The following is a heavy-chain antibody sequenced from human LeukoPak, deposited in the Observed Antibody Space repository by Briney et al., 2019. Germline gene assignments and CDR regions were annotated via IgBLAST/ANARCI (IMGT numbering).Heavy chain of an antibody. Sequence: SETLSLTCAVYGGSFSGYYWSWIRQPPGKGLEWIGDINHSGSTNYNPSLKSRVTISVDTSKNQFSLQLSSVTAADPAVYFCARGQRGRFGYWGEGTLVTVSS. CDR3: ARGQRGRFGY. V-gene: IGHV4-34*01. CDR2: INHSGST. CDR1: GGSFSGYY. D-gene: IGHD6-25*01. J-gene: IGHJ4*02.